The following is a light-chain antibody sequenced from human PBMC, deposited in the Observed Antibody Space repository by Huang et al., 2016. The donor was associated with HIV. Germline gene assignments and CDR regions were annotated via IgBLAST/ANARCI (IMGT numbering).Light chain of an antibody. Sequence: EIVMTQSPVTLSVSPGEKATLSCRASQNVTTNLAWYQQKHGQAPRLLIYGASTRVTGIPARFSGTGSGTDFTRAISSLQSEDFAVDYCQQYNNWPRTFGPGTKVDIK. CDR2: GAS. J-gene: IGKJ3*01. V-gene: IGKV3-15*01. CDR3: QQYNNWPRT. CDR1: QNVTTN.